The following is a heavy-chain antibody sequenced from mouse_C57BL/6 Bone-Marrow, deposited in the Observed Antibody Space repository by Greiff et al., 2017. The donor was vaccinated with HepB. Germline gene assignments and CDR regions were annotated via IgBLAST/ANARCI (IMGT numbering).Heavy chain of an antibody. CDR1: GFTFSDYY. J-gene: IGHJ4*01. Sequence: EVKVVESGGGLVQPGGSLKLSCAASGFTFSDYYMYWVRQTPEKRLEWVAYISNGGGSTYYPDTVKGRFTISRDNAKNTLYLQMSRLKSEDTAMYYCARHYGSLYYAMDYWGQGTSVTVSS. D-gene: IGHD1-1*01. CDR2: ISNGGGST. CDR3: ARHYGSLYYAMDY. V-gene: IGHV5-12*01.